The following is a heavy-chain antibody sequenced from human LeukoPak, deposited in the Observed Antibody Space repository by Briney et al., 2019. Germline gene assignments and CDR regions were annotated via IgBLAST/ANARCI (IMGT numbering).Heavy chain of an antibody. J-gene: IGHJ4*02. CDR2: IYYSGST. Sequence: SETLSLTCTVSGVSISSYYWSWIRQPPGKGLEWIGYIYYSGSTNYNPSLKSRVTISVDTSKNQFSLKLSSVTAADTAVYYCAKTYGGDYFDYWGQGTLVTVSS. CDR1: GVSISSYY. D-gene: IGHD4-23*01. V-gene: IGHV4-59*01. CDR3: AKTYGGDYFDY.